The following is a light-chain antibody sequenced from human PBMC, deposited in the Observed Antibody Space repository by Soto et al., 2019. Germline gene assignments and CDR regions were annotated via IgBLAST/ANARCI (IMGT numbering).Light chain of an antibody. CDR1: SSDVGGYNY. V-gene: IGLV2-14*01. CDR2: DVS. Sequence: QSALTQPASVSGSPGQSITISCTGTSSDVGGYNYVSWYQQHPGKAPKLMIYDVSNRPSGVFNRFSGSKSGNTASLTISGLQAEDEADYYCSSYTGSSTLVVFGGGTKLTVL. CDR3: SSYTGSSTLVV. J-gene: IGLJ2*01.